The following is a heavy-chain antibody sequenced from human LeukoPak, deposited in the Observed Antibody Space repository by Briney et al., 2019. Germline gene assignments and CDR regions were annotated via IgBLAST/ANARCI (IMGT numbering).Heavy chain of an antibody. CDR1: GYSFTSYW. J-gene: IGHJ4*02. V-gene: IGHV5-51*01. CDR2: IYPGDSDT. D-gene: IGHD3-22*01. CDR3: ARHIYHDSSGYYPDDY. Sequence: GESLKISCKGSGYSFTSYWIGWVRQMPGKGLEWMGIIYPGDSDTRYSPSFQGQVTISADKSISTAYLQWSSLKASDTAMYYCARHIYHDSSGYYPDDYWGQGTLVTVSS.